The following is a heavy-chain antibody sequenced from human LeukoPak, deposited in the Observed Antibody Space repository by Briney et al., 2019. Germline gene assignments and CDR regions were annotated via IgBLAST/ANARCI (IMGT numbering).Heavy chain of an antibody. V-gene: IGHV4-59*04. D-gene: IGHD6-13*01. CDR3: ARQITSPGTWGWDVIDY. CDR1: GGSISSYY. Sequence: SETLSLTCTVSGGSISSYYWSWIRQPPGKGLEWIGYIYYSGSTYYNPSLKSRVTISVDTSKNQFSLKLSSVTAADTAVYYCARQITSPGTWGWDVIDYWGQGTLVTVSS. J-gene: IGHJ4*02. CDR2: IYYSGST.